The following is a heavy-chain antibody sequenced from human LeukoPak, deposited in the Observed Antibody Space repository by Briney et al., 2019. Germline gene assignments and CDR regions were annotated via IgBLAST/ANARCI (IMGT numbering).Heavy chain of an antibody. Sequence: SQTLSLTCTVSGGSISSGDYDWRGIREPRGKGLECIGYVYYSGCTYYNRSLETRFTISVYRAHNPFSLTLSSVTPAHTPSFYCDSGYRSSWSYFAYWGQGSLVTVSS. V-gene: IGHV4-30-4*08. CDR3: DSGYRSSWSYFAY. CDR2: VYYSGCT. CDR1: GGSISSGDYD. D-gene: IGHD6-13*01. J-gene: IGHJ4*02.